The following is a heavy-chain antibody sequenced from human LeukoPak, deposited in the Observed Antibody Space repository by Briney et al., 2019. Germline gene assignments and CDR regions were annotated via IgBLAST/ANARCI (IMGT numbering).Heavy chain of an antibody. J-gene: IGHJ4*02. Sequence: GRSLRLSCVASGLAFSSYSMHWVRQAPGKGLEWVGVISYDGSDEYYTDSVKGRFTISRDNSKNTVYLQMNSLRADDTAVYYCARDFTPEWFDIHWGQGTLVTVSS. CDR3: ARDFTPEWFDIH. D-gene: IGHD3-3*01. V-gene: IGHV3-30*04. CDR2: ISYDGSDE. CDR1: GLAFSSYS.